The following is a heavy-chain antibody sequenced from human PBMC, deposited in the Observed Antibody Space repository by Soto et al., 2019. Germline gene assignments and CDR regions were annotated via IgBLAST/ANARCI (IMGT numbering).Heavy chain of an antibody. J-gene: IGHJ6*02. V-gene: IGHV1-69*13. CDR1: GVAFRRVA. CDR2: IIPIFGTA. CDR3: ARKNPTVDEKYYSYSMDV. Sequence: ASVQVSSQAFGVAFRRVAISWVRPAPGQGREWKGGIIPIFGTANYAQKFKGRVTITADESTSTAYMELSSLRSEDTAVYYCARKNPTVDEKYYSYSMDVWGQGITGT. D-gene: IGHD5-12*01.